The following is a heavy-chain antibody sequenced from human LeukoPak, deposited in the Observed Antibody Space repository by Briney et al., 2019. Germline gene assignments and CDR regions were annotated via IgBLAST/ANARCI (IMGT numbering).Heavy chain of an antibody. Sequence: SETLSLTCTVSGGSISSYYWSWIRQPPGKGLEWIGYIYYSGSTNYNPSLKSRVTISVDTSKNQFSLKLSSVTAADTAVYYCARVRNNYYYDSSGYVPVLLDYWGQGTLVTVSS. CDR2: IYYSGST. J-gene: IGHJ4*02. CDR3: ARVRNNYYYDSSGYVPVLLDY. V-gene: IGHV4-59*01. D-gene: IGHD3-22*01. CDR1: GGSISSYY.